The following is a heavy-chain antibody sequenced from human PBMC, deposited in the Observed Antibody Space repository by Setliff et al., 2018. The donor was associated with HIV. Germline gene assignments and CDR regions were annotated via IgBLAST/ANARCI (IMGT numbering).Heavy chain of an antibody. CDR2: ISTNTGNP. D-gene: IGHD2-8*01. CDR3: ARKQSWSSGGEAFDI. Sequence: ASVKVSCKASGYTFTSYAMNWARQAPGQGLEWMGRISTNTGNPTYAQGFTGRFVFSLDTSVSTAYLQISSLKAEDTAVYYCARKQSWSSGGEAFDIWGQGTMVTVSS. CDR1: GYTFTSYA. J-gene: IGHJ3*02. V-gene: IGHV7-4-1*02.